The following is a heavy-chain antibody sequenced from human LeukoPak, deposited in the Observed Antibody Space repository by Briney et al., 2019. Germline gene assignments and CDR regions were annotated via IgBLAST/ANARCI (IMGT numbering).Heavy chain of an antibody. J-gene: IGHJ4*02. D-gene: IGHD2-2*01. CDR2: ISAYNGNT. V-gene: IGHV1-18*04. CDR1: GYTFTSYG. CDR3: ARGQYQLLRRDPAKYYFDY. Sequence: ASVKVSCKASGYTFTSYGISWVRQAPGQGLERMGWISAYNGNTNYAQKLQGRVTMTTDTSTSTAYMELRSLRSDDTAVYYCARGQYQLLRRDPAKYYFDYWGQGTLVTVSS.